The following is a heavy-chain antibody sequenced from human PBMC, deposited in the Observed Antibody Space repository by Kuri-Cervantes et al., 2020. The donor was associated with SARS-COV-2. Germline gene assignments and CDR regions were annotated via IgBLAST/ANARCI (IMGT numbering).Heavy chain of an antibody. V-gene: IGHV4-34*01. Sequence: SETLSLTCAVYGGSFNGYFWTWIRQPPGKGLEWIGEINHSGSAKYNPSLKSRVTISVDRSKNQFSLKLSSVTAADTAVYYCARDGGPQWLVHPLDYWGQGTLVTVSS. CDR3: ARDGGPQWLVHPLDY. D-gene: IGHD6-19*01. CDR1: GGSFNGYF. J-gene: IGHJ4*02. CDR2: INHSGSA.